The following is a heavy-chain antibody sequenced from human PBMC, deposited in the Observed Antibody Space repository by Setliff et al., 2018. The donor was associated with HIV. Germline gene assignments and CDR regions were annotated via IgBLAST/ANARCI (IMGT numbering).Heavy chain of an antibody. CDR2: IYYSGST. V-gene: IGHV4-59*12. J-gene: IGHJ4*02. CDR1: GGSISSYY. CDR3: ARSIAAPLGDY. Sequence: SETLSLTCTVSGGSISSYYWSWIRQPPGKGLEWIGYIYYSGSTNYNPSLKSRVTISVDTSKNQFSLKLSSVTAADTAVYHCARSIAAPLGDYWGQGTLVTVSS. D-gene: IGHD6-6*01.